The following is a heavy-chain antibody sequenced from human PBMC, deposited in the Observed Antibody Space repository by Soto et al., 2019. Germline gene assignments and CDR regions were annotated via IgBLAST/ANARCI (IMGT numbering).Heavy chain of an antibody. CDR3: ARHGSGSVYFAFDY. V-gene: IGHV4-59*08. CDR1: GVSINDYF. D-gene: IGHD6-25*01. CDR2: IYYTGST. J-gene: IGHJ4*01. Sequence: SETLSLTCAVSGVSINDYFWSWVRQSPGKGLEWIGNIYYTGSTNYDPSLNSRVTMAVDTFKSELSLNLRSVTAADTATYYCARHGSGSVYFAFDYWGQGILVTVS.